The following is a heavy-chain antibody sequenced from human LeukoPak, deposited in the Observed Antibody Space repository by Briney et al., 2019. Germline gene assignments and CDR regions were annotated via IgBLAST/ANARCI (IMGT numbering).Heavy chain of an antibody. CDR3: ARQDSSGYFNWFDP. CDR2: IYHSGST. Sequence: SETLSLTCAVSGGSISSSNWWSWVRQPPGKGLEWIGEIYHSGSTNYNPSLKSRVTISVDTSKNQFSLKLSSVTAADTAVYYCARQDSSGYFNWFDPWGQGTLVTVSS. D-gene: IGHD3-22*01. J-gene: IGHJ5*02. CDR1: GGSISSSNW. V-gene: IGHV4-4*02.